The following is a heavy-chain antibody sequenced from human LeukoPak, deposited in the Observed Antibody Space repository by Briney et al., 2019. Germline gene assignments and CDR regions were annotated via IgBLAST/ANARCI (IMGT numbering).Heavy chain of an antibody. CDR1: GGSISHYY. CDR3: ATYWSTGTSDS. CDR2: TYYGGST. Sequence: PSETLSLTCTVSGGSISHYYWSWIRQPPEKGLEWIGYTYYGGSTNYNPSLKSRVTISVDTSKNQFSLNLNSVTAADTAVYYCATYWSTGTSDSWGQGTLVTVSS. J-gene: IGHJ4*02. D-gene: IGHD1-7*01. V-gene: IGHV4-59*12.